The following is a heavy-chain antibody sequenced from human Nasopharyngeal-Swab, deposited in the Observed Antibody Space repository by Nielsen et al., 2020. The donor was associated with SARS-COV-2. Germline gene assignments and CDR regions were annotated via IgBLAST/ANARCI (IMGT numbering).Heavy chain of an antibody. Sequence: ASVKVSCKASGYSFTNFAIHWVGQAPGQGLEWMGWINTNTGNPTYAPGFTGRFVFSLDISVSTAYLQISSLKAEDTAVYYCARSINYDFWSGWAQVYYYYGMDVWGQGTTVTVSS. CDR3: ARSINYDFWSGWAQVYYYYGMDV. CDR1: GYSFTNFA. D-gene: IGHD3-3*01. CDR2: INTNTGNP. J-gene: IGHJ6*02. V-gene: IGHV7-4-1*02.